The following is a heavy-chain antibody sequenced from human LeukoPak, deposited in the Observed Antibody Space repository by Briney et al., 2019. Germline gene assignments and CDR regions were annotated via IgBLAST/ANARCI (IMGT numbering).Heavy chain of an antibody. CDR2: IYGSGAT. V-gene: IGHV3-53*01. CDR3: AGGSDNWAFDY. Sequence: GGSLRLSCAASGFTVSGNFVTWVRQAPGKGLDWVSLIYGSGATTHAESVKGRFTISRDTSKDTVDLQMNSLRVEDTAVYYCAGGSDNWAFDYWGQGTLVTVSS. CDR1: GFTVSGNF. D-gene: IGHD1-1*01. J-gene: IGHJ4*02.